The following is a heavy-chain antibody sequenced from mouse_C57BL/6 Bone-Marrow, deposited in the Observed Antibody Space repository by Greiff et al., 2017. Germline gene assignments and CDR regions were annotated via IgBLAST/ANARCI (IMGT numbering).Heavy chain of an antibody. J-gene: IGHJ2*01. V-gene: IGHV14-4*01. D-gene: IGHD2-3*01. CDR2: IDPEIGDT. CDR1: GFNIKDDY. CDR3: SSFDGNYFDF. Sequence: EVKLVESGAELVRPGASVKLSCTASGFNIKDDYIHWVKQRPEQGLEWIGWIDPEIGDTEYASKFQGKATITSATSSNTAYLQLSSLTSEDTAVYYCSSFDGNYFDFWGQGTPLTVAS.